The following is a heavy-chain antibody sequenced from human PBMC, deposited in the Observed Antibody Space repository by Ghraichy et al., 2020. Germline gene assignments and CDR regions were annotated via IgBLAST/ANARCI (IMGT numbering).Heavy chain of an antibody. V-gene: IGHV4-59*01. J-gene: IGHJ4*02. Sequence: SETLSLTCTVSGGSISSYYWSWIRQPPGKGLEWIGYIYYSGSTNYNPSLKSRVTISVDTSKNQFSLKLSSVTAADTAVYYCARGDGYGSGSLNFDYWGQGTLVTVSS. CDR3: ARGDGYGSGSLNFDY. CDR2: IYYSGST. CDR1: GGSISSYY. D-gene: IGHD3-10*01.